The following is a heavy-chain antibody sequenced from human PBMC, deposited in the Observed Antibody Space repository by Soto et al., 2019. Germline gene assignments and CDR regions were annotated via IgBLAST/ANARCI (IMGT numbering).Heavy chain of an antibody. Sequence: GASVKVSCKASGYIFSANYIHWVRQAPGQGLEWLGWINPHSGATNYAQKFLGRVTMSADTSASTAYMDLASLRAEDTAVYCCASPLAQLVQSGGDWGQGTLVTVSS. CDR1: GYIFSANY. CDR2: INPHSGAT. J-gene: IGHJ4*02. D-gene: IGHD6-13*01. V-gene: IGHV1-2*02. CDR3: ASPLAQLVQSGGD.